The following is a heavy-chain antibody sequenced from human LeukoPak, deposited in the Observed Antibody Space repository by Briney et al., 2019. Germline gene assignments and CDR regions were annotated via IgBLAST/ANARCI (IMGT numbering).Heavy chain of an antibody. CDR2: TYYSGTT. CDR3: ARVRGDILPDY. D-gene: IGHD3-9*01. Sequence: SETLSLTCNVSDGSFSSYYWSWVRQPPGKELEWIGYTYYSGTTNYNPPLKSRVTISVDTSKNQFSLKLSSVTAADTAVYFCARVRGDILPDYWGQGTLVTVSS. CDR1: DGSFSSYY. J-gene: IGHJ4*02. V-gene: IGHV4-59*01.